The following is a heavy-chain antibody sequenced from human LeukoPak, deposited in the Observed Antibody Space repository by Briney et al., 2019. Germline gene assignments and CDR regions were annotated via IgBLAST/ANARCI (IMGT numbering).Heavy chain of an antibody. CDR1: GFTFSSYW. Sequence: PGRSLRLSCAASGFTFSSYWMSWVRQAPGKGLEWVANIKQDGSEKYYVDSVKGRFTISRDNAKNSLYLQMNSLRAEDTAVYYCAREWYDYGGNSGDAYGYWGQGTLVTVSS. J-gene: IGHJ4*02. V-gene: IGHV3-7*01. D-gene: IGHD4-23*01. CDR3: AREWYDYGGNSGDAYGY. CDR2: IKQDGSEK.